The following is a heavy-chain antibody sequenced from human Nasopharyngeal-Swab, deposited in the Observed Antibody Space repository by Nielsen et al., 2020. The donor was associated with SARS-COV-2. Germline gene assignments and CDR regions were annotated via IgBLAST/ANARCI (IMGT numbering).Heavy chain of an antibody. CDR3: ARDLPPNYDFWSGYFPNMGGYYYYGMDV. CDR2: ISPSGGST. CDR1: GYTFTSYY. V-gene: IGHV1-46*01. J-gene: IGHJ6*02. Sequence: ASVKVSCKASGYTFTSYYMHWVRQAPGQGLEWMGIISPSGGSTSYAQKFQGRVTMTRDTSTSTVYMELSSLRSEDTAVYYCARDLPPNYDFWSGYFPNMGGYYYYGMDVWGQGTTVTVSS. D-gene: IGHD3-3*01.